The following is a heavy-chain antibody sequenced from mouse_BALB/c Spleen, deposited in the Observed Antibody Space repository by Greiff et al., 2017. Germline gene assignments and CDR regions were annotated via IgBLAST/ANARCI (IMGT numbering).Heavy chain of an antibody. Sequence: EVQVVESGGGLVQPGGSRKLSCAASGFTFSSFGMHWVRQAPEKGLEWVAYISSGSSTIYYADTVKGRFTISRDNPKNTLFLQMTSLRSEDTAMYYCARGGLITTVVEDYWGQGTTLTVSS. CDR2: ISSGSSTI. CDR3: ARGGLITTVVEDY. D-gene: IGHD1-1*01. J-gene: IGHJ2*01. V-gene: IGHV5-17*02. CDR1: GFTFSSFG.